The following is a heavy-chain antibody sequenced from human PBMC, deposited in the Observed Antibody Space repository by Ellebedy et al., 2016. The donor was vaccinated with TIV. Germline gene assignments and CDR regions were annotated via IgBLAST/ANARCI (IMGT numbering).Heavy chain of an antibody. V-gene: IGHV3-23*01. Sequence: GESLKISXAASGFTFSSYAMSWVRQAPGKGLEWVSAISGSGGRTYYADSVKGRLTISRDDSKNTLFLQMNSLRAEDTAVYYCARVFARDYYDSSGYLGFDYWGQGTLVTVSS. D-gene: IGHD3-22*01. J-gene: IGHJ4*02. CDR2: ISGSGGRT. CDR1: GFTFSSYA. CDR3: ARVFARDYYDSSGYLGFDY.